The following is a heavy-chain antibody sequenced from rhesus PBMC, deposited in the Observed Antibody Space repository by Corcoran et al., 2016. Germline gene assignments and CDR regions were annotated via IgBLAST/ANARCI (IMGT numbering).Heavy chain of an antibody. Sequence: QVQLQESGPGLVKPSETLSLTCAVSGASISSYWWSWIRQPPGKGLEWMGEFNGNSCNSYSHPSLTSRVTISKDASKNQFSLNLSSVTAADTAVYYCARSGYGSGGVYWGQGVMVTVSS. CDR3: ARSGYGSGGVY. J-gene: IGHJ4*01. CDR2: FNGNSCNS. CDR1: GASISSYW. V-gene: IGHV4-80*01. D-gene: IGHD4-4*01.